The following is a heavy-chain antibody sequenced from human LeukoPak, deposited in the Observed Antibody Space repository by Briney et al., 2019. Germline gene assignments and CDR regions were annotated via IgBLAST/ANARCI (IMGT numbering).Heavy chain of an antibody. J-gene: IGHJ4*02. CDR3: ARDWRYYYDSSGYYDY. CDR1: GGSISSSSYY. Sequence: SETLSLTCTVSGGSISSSSYYWGWIRQPPGKGLEWIGSIYYSGSTYYNPSLKSRVTISVDTSKNQFSLKLSSVTAADTAVYYCARDWRYYYDSSGYYDYWGQGTLVTVSS. V-gene: IGHV4-39*07. D-gene: IGHD3-22*01. CDR2: IYYSGST.